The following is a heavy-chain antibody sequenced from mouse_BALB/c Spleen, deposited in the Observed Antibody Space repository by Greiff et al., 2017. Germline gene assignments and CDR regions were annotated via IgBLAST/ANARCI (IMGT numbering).Heavy chain of an antibody. CDR3: ARSGGSYYFDY. CDR1: GFTFSSFG. D-gene: IGHD3-1*01. Sequence: VQLKQSGGGLVQPGGTRKLSCAASGFTFSSFGMHWVRQAPEKGLEWVAYISSGSSTIYYADTVKGRFTISRDNPKNTLFLQMTSLRSEDTAMYYCARSGGSYYFDYWGQGTTLTVSS. J-gene: IGHJ2*01. V-gene: IGHV5-17*02. CDR2: ISSGSSTI.